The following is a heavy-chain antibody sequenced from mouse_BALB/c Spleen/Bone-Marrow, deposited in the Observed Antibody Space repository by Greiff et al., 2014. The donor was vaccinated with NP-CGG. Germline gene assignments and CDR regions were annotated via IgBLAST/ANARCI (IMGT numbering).Heavy chain of an antibody. CDR2: IWGDGST. CDR1: GFSLTGYG. J-gene: IGHJ4*01. CDR3: ARDSFLITRALDY. D-gene: IGHD2-4*01. V-gene: IGHV2-6-7*01. Sequence: VMLVESGPGLVAPSQSLSITCTVSGFSLTGYGVSWVRQPPGKGLEWLGMIWGDGSTDYNSALKSRLSISKDNSKSQVFLKMNSLQTDDTARYYCARDSFLITRALDYWGQGTPVTVSS.